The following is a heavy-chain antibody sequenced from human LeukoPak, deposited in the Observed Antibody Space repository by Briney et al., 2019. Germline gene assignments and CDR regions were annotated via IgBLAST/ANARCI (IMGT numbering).Heavy chain of an antibody. J-gene: IGHJ3*02. CDR2: IYYSGST. CDR3: AATHYYDGSGYYWAFDI. D-gene: IGHD3-22*01. V-gene: IGHV4-59*01. Sequence: KSSETLSLTCTVSGGSISGYSWSWIRQPPGKGLEWIGYIYYSGSTNYNPSLKSRVTISVDTSKNQFSLKLSSVTAADTAVYYCAATHYYDGSGYYWAFDIWGQGTMVTVSS. CDR1: GGSISGYS.